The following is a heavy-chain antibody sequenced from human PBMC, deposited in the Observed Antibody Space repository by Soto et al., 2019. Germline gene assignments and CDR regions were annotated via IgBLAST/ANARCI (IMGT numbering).Heavy chain of an antibody. CDR2: FYPEGGET. D-gene: IGHD6-13*01. Sequence: QVQLVQSGAEVKKPGASVKVSCQVSGYTLTELSMHWVRQAPGNGLEWMGGFYPEGGETIYAQQLQGRVSMTEDTSTDTAYMELRSLWSEDTGVYYCAAGGALIRSAAGSFHYWGQGPLVAVSS. CDR3: AAGGALIRSAAGSFHY. CDR1: GYTLTELS. V-gene: IGHV1-24*01. J-gene: IGHJ4*02.